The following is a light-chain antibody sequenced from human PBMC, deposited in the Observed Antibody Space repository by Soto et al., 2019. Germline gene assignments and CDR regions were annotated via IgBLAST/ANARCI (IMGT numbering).Light chain of an antibody. V-gene: IGLV2-14*01. CDR1: SSDLGGYNY. J-gene: IGLJ2*01. CDR3: SSFSSTSTIV. Sequence: QSVLTQPASVSGSPGQSITISCIGSSSDLGGYNYVSWYQHHPGRVPKPMIFEVSDRPSGVSSRFSGSKSGNTAYLTISGLQAEDEADYYCSSFSSTSTIVFGGGTKLTVL. CDR2: EVS.